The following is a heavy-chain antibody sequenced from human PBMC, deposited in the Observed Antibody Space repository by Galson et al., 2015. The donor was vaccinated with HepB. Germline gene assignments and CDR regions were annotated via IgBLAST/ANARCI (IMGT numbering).Heavy chain of an antibody. Sequence: SLRLSCAASGFTFSNYWMSWVRQAPGKGLEWVANIKEDGSAKYYVDSLKGRFTISRDNAKNSLYLQMNSLRVEDTAVYYCARVRRGGYFDSWGQGTLVTVSS. CDR2: IKEDGSAK. J-gene: IGHJ4*02. CDR1: GFTFSNYW. CDR3: ARVRRGGYFDS. D-gene: IGHD5-24*01. V-gene: IGHV3-7*01.